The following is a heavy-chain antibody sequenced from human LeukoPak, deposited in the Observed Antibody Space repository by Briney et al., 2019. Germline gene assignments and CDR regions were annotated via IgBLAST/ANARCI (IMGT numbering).Heavy chain of an antibody. J-gene: IGHJ4*02. CDR3: ARDGVAY. D-gene: IGHD2-15*01. CDR1: GFTFSSYW. Sequence: GGSLRLSCAASGFTFSSYWMTWVRQPPGKGLEWGATIEEDGDKRYYVDSVKGRFTISRDNAKNSLYLQMNSLRAEDTAVYYCARDGVAYWGQGTLVIVSS. V-gene: IGHV3-7*03. CDR2: IEEDGDKR.